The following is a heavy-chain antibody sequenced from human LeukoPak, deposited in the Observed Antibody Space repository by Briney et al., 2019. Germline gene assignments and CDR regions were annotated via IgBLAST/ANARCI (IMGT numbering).Heavy chain of an antibody. J-gene: IGHJ4*02. D-gene: IGHD6-13*01. CDR2: IKGDGSEK. V-gene: IGHV3-7*01. Sequence: GGSLRLSCAASGFTFSSHYMCWVRQAPGKGLEWVANIKGDGSEKYYVDSVEGRFSISRDNAKNSFYLQMNSLRAEDTAVYYCAREGRWYNFDYWGQGTLVTVSS. CDR1: GFTFSSHY. CDR3: AREGRWYNFDY.